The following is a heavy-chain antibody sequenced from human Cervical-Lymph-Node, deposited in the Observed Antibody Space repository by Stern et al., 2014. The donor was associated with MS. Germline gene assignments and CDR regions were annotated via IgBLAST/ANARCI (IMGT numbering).Heavy chain of an antibody. CDR1: GFTFRNAW. D-gene: IGHD1-26*01. CDR3: STLDRSYPYYYYGMDV. CDR2: IKSKTDGGTK. V-gene: IGHV3-15*01. J-gene: IGHJ6*02. Sequence: EDQLVESGGGLVKPGGSLRLSCEVSGFTFRNAWMTWVRQAPGKGLEWVGRIKSKTDGGTKDYAAPVKGRFTITRDDSKNTLYLQMNSLKTEDTAVYYCSTLDRSYPYYYYGMDVWGQGTTVTVSS.